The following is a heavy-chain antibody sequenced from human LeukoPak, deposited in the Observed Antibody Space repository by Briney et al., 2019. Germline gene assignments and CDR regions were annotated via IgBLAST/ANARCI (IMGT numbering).Heavy chain of an antibody. CDR2: IWFDGSNQ. D-gene: IGHD1-26*01. V-gene: IGHV3-33*07. Sequence: GGSLRLSCAASGFSFSSYGICWVRQAPGKGLEWVAVIWFDGSNQYYADSVKGRFTISRDNSGNTACLQMNSLRVEDTAVYFCARWGAGATIDYWGQGTLVTVSS. CDR3: ARWGAGATIDY. CDR1: GFSFSSYG. J-gene: IGHJ4*02.